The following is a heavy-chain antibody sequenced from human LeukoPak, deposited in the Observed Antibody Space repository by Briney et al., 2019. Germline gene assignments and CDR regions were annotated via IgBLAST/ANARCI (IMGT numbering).Heavy chain of an antibody. CDR3: ARVDVGATSDY. Sequence: PGGSLRLSCAASGFTFSSYELNWVRQAPGKGLEWVSYISSSGSTIYYADSVKGRFTISRDNAKNSLYLRMNSLRAEDTAVYYCARVDVGATSDYWGQGTLVTVSS. CDR2: ISSSGSTI. D-gene: IGHD1-26*01. J-gene: IGHJ4*02. V-gene: IGHV3-48*03. CDR1: GFTFSSYE.